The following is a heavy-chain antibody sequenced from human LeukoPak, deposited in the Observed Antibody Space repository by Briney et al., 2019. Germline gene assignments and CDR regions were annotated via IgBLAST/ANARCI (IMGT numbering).Heavy chain of an antibody. V-gene: IGHV3-30*18. CDR1: GFTFSSYG. D-gene: IGHD4-23*01. CDR3: AKGSATTVVTIDY. CDR2: ISSDGSDK. J-gene: IGHJ4*02. Sequence: GGSLRLSCAASGFTFSSYGMHWVRQAPGKGLEWVAVISSDGSDKYYADSVKGRFTISRDNSKNTMYLQMNSLRDEDTAVYYCAKGSATTVVTIDYWGQGTLVTVSS.